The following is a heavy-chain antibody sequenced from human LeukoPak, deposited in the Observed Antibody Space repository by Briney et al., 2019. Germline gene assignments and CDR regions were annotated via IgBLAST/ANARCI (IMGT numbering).Heavy chain of an antibody. V-gene: IGHV3-33*01. CDR2: IVYDGSKK. Sequence: GGSLRLSCAASGFTFGRYGMHWVGQPPGKGLEWVAVIVYDGSKKFYADSMKGRFTISRDNSKNTLYLQMNSLRAEDTAMYYCARERDNSGPFDYWGQGTLVTVSS. J-gene: IGHJ4*02. CDR3: ARERDNSGPFDY. CDR1: GFTFGRYG. D-gene: IGHD7-27*01.